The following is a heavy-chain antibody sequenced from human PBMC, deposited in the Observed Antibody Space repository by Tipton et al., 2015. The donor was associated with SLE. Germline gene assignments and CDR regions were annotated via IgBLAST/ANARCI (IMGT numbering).Heavy chain of an antibody. Sequence: LRLSCSVSGYSISSGHFWGWIRQPPGKGLEWIEIIYHTGSTYYNPSLKSRVTISLDTSKNQFSLSLTSVTAADTAVYYCARHDFRAVTPDSWGQGTLVTGSS. V-gene: IGHV4-38-2*01. CDR3: ARHDFRAVTPDS. CDR1: GYSISSGHF. D-gene: IGHD3-3*01. J-gene: IGHJ4*02. CDR2: IYHTGST.